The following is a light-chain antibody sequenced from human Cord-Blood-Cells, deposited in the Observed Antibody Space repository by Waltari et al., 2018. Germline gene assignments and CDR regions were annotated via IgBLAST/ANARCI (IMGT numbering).Light chain of an antibody. V-gene: IGLV2-8*01. CDR3: SSYASSPIRV. CDR2: EVS. CDR1: SSDVGGYNY. Sequence: QSALTQPPSASGSPGQSVTIHCTGTSSDVGGYNYVSRYQQHPSKTPKLMIYEVSKRPSGVPDRFSGSKSGNTASLTVSGLQAEDEADYFRSSYASSPIRVFGGGTKLTVL. J-gene: IGLJ2*01.